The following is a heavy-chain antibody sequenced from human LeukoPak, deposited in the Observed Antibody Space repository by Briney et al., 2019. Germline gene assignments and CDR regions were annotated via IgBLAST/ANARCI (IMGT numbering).Heavy chain of an antibody. V-gene: IGHV1-69*05. J-gene: IGHJ3*02. CDR1: GGTFSSYA. Sequence: ASVKVSCKASGGTFSSYAISWVRQAPGQGLEWMGGIIPVFGTANYAQKFQGRVTITTDEYTSTAYMELSSLRSEDTAVYYCASNPITYYYDSSGYYSGAFDIWGQGTMVTVSS. CDR3: ASNPITYYYDSSGYYSGAFDI. D-gene: IGHD3-22*01. CDR2: IIPVFGTA.